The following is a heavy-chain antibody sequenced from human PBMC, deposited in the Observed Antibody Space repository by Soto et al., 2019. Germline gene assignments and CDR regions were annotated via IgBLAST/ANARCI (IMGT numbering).Heavy chain of an antibody. CDR3: VRGEMRSSSGHTWFDP. J-gene: IGHJ5*02. CDR1: GFTVSSYE. D-gene: IGHD6-6*01. Sequence: GGSLRLSCAASGFTVSSYEMHWVRQGTGKGLEWISRINIGGDTFYSGSVKGRFTVSRENARNSAYLQMNSLRVGDTAVYYCVRGEMRSSSGHTWFDPWGQGVLVTVSS. V-gene: IGHV3-13*01. CDR2: INIGGDT.